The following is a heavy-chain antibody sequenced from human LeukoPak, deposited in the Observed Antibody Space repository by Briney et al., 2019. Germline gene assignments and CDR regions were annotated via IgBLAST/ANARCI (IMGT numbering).Heavy chain of an antibody. J-gene: IGHJ5*02. V-gene: IGHV4-4*07. CDR1: GGSISSYY. D-gene: IGHD2-2*01. CDR2: IYTSGST. Sequence: KPSETLSLTCTVSGGSISSYYWSWIRQPAGKGLEWIGRIYTSGSTNYNPSLKSRVTMSVDTSKNQFSLKLSSVTAADTAVYYCARQKIPAANDWFDPWGQGTLVTVSS. CDR3: ARQKIPAANDWFDP.